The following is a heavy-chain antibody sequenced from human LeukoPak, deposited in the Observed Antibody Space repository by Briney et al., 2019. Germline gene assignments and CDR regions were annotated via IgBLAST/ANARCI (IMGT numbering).Heavy chain of an antibody. V-gene: IGHV3-21*01. J-gene: IGHJ4*02. CDR1: GFTFSSYT. CDR2: ISSSTSYI. Sequence: GGSLRLSCAASGFTFSSYTMNWVRQAPGKGLEWVSSISSSTSYIAYADSVKGRFTISRDNAKNSLYLQMNSLRAEDTAVYYCATYYYDSSGHNNYFDYWGQGTLVTVSS. D-gene: IGHD3-22*01. CDR3: ATYYYDSSGHNNYFDY.